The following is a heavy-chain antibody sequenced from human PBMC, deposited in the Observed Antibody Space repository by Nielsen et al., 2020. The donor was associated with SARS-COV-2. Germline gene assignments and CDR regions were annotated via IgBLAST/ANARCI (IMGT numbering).Heavy chain of an antibody. Sequence: WIRQPPGKGLEWIGYIYKSGSTEYNPSLKSRVTISVDMSKNQFSLKVRSVTAADTAVYYCARDRHEILTGYDNYGMDVWGQGTTVTVSS. D-gene: IGHD3-9*01. J-gene: IGHJ6*02. V-gene: IGHV4-59*01. CDR3: ARDRHEILTGYDNYGMDV. CDR2: IYKSGST.